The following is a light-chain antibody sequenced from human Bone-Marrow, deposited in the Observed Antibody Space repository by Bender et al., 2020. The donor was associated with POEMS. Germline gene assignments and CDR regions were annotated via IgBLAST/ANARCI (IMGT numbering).Light chain of an antibody. CDR2: DVT. Sequence: QSALTQPRSVSGSPGQSVTISCTGTSSDVGDYDHVSWYQHHPGKAPKLIIYDVTQRPSGVPDRFSASKSGNTASLTVSGLQAEDEADYYCSSFAGSNNYVFGTGTTVTVL. CDR3: SSFAGSNNYV. CDR1: SSDVGDYDH. J-gene: IGLJ1*01. V-gene: IGLV2-11*01.